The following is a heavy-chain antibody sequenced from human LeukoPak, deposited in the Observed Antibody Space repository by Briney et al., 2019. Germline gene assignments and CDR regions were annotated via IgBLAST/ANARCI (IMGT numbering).Heavy chain of an antibody. D-gene: IGHD3-22*01. J-gene: IGHJ4*02. CDR2: ISGSGGST. CDR1: GFTFSSYA. V-gene: IGHV3-23*01. CDR3: AKDPSSYYYDSSGPYGYFDY. Sequence: GGSLRLSCAASGFTFSSYAMSWVRQAPGKGLEWVSAISGSGGSTYYADSVKGRFTISRDNSKNTLYPQMNSLRAEDTAVYYCAKDPSSYYYDSSGPYGYFDYWGQGTLVTVSS.